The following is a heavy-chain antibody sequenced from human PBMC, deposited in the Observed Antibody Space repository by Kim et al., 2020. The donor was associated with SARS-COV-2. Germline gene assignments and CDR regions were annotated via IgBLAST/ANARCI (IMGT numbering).Heavy chain of an antibody. D-gene: IGHD3-22*01. J-gene: IGHJ3*02. V-gene: IGHV3-30-3*01. Sequence: GGSLRLSCAASGFTFSSYAMHWVRQAPGKGLEWVAVISYDGSNKYYADSVKGPFTISRDNSKNTLYLQMNSLRAEDTAVYYCARVHSITMMGGAFDIWGQGTMVTVSS. CDR1: GFTFSSYA. CDR3: ARVHSITMMGGAFDI. CDR2: ISYDGSNK.